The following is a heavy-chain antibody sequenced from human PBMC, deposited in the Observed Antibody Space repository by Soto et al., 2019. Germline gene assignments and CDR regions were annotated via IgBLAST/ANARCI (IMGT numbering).Heavy chain of an antibody. J-gene: IGHJ4*02. CDR2: IIPIFGTA. CDR1: GGTFSSYA. CDR3: ARGCEEYSSSFFDY. V-gene: IGHV1-69*01. D-gene: IGHD6-6*01. Sequence: QVQLVQSGAEVKKPGSSVKVSCKASGGTFSSYAISWVRQAPGQGLEWMGGIIPIFGTANYAQKFQGRVKITADESTSTAYMELSSLRSEDTAVYYCARGCEEYSSSFFDYWGQGTLVTVSS.